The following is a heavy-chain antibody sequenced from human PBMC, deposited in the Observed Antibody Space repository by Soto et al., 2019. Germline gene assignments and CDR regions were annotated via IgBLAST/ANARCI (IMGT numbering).Heavy chain of an antibody. J-gene: IGHJ4*02. CDR3: ARGTALIFGNFDY. Sequence: QVQLQQWGAGLLKPSETLSLTCAVYGGSFSGYYWSWIRKPPGKGLEWIGEINHSESTKYNPSLKSRVTTSVDTSKNQFSLKLSSVTAADTAVYYCARGTALIFGNFDYWGQGTLVTVSS. CDR2: INHSEST. V-gene: IGHV4-34*01. D-gene: IGHD3-3*01. CDR1: GGSFSGYY.